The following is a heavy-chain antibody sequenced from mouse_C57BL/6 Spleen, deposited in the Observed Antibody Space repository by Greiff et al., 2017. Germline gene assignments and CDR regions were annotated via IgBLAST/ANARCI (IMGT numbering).Heavy chain of an antibody. Sequence: QVQLQQSGAELVRPGASVKLSCKASGYTFTDYYINWVKQRPGQGLEWIARIYPGSGNTYYNEKFQGKATLTAEKSSSTAYMQLSSLTSEDSAVYFCARCGYGSFYDKEYWGKGPSVT. CDR2: IYPGSGNT. CDR3: ARCGYGSFYDKEY. CDR1: GYTFTDYY. D-gene: IGHD1-1*01. J-gene: IGHJ4*01. V-gene: IGHV1-76*01.